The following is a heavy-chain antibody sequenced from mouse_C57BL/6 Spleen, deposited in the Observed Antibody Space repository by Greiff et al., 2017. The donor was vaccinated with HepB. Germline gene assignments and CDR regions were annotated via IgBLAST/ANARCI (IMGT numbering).Heavy chain of an antibody. J-gene: IGHJ2*01. CDR2: IDPETGGT. CDR1: GYTFTDYE. CDR3: TSFLY. Sequence: VHLVESGAELVRPGASVTLSCKASGYTFTDYEMHWVKQTPVHGLEWIGAIDPETGGTAYNQKFKGKAILTADKSSSTAYMELRSLTSEDSAVYYCTSFLYWGQGTTLTVSS. V-gene: IGHV1-15*01.